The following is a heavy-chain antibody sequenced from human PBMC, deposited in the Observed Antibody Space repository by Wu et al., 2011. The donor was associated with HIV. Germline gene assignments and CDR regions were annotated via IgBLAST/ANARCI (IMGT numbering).Heavy chain of an antibody. D-gene: IGHD2-21*01. CDR3: ARPPKTGDLGGDY. V-gene: IGHV5-51*01. J-gene: IGHJ4*02. CDR1: GYSFTNYW. Sequence: VQLVRSGSEVKKPGESLKISCKAFGYSFTNYWIGWVRQMPGKGLEWMGIIYAGDSETRYSPSFQGQVTMSADKSISTAYLQWSSLKASDTAMYYCARPPKTGDLGGDYWGQGTWSPSP. CDR2: IYAGDSET.